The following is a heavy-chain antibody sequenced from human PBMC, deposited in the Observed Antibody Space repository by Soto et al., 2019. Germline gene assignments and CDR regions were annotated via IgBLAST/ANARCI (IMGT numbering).Heavy chain of an antibody. D-gene: IGHD6-6*01. CDR1: GYTFTSYY. CDR3: ARDQRSTIAPRYWFDP. V-gene: IGHV1-46*01. Sequence: GASVKVSCKASGYTFTSYYIHWVRQAPGQGLEWMGIINPSGGSTSYAQKFQGRVTMTRDTSTSTVYMELSRLRSEDTAVYYCARDQRSTIAPRYWFDPRGQATLVTVSS. J-gene: IGHJ5*02. CDR2: INPSGGST.